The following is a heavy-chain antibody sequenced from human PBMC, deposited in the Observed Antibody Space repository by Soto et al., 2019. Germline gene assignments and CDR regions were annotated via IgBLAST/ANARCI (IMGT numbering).Heavy chain of an antibody. CDR2: ISGSGGST. CDR3: AKDRAAAVDP. CDR1: GFTFSSYG. D-gene: IGHD6-13*01. V-gene: IGHV3-23*01. J-gene: IGHJ5*02. Sequence: GGSLRLSCAASGFTFSSYGMHWVRQAPGKGLEWVSAISGSGGSTYYADSVKGRFTISRDNSKNTLYLQMNSLRAEDTAVYYCAKDRAAAVDPWGQGTLVTVSS.